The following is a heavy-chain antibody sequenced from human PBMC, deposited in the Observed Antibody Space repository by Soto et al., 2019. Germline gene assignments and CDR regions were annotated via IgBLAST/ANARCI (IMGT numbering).Heavy chain of an antibody. CDR1: GFTFSSYG. D-gene: IGHD1-26*01. Sequence: VQLVESGGGVVQPGRSLRLSCAASGFTFSSYGMHWVRQAPGKGLEWVAVISYDGSNKYYADSVKGRFTISRDNSKNTLYLQMNSLRAEDTAVYYCAKRGGSHIDYWGQGTLVTVSS. J-gene: IGHJ4*02. V-gene: IGHV3-30*18. CDR3: AKRGGSHIDY. CDR2: ISYDGSNK.